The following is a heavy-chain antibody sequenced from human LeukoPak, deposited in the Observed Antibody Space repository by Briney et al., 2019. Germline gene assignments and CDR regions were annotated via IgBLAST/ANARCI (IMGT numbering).Heavy chain of an antibody. J-gene: IGHJ4*02. V-gene: IGHV3-23*01. D-gene: IGHD6-25*01. Sequence: PGGSLRLSCAASGFTFSSYAVSWVRQAPGKGLAWVSAISDSGHSTRYADSVKGRFTISRDNSKNTLYLQMNSLRAEDTAVYYCAKGSRAAGYYFDYWGQGTLVTVSS. CDR2: ISDSGHST. CDR1: GFTFSSYA. CDR3: AKGSRAAGYYFDY.